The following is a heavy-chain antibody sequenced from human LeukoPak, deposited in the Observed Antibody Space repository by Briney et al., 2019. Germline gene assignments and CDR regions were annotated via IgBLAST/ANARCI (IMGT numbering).Heavy chain of an antibody. CDR3: ASVGYYDSSGYPTTSVLVFDY. CDR2: INPNSGGT. Sequence: ASVKVSCKASGYTFTGYYMHWVRQAPGQGLEWMGWINPNSGGTNYAQKFQGRVTMTRDTSISTAYMELSRLRSDDTAVYYCASVGYYDSSGYPTTSVLVFDYWGQGTLVTVSS. D-gene: IGHD3-22*01. V-gene: IGHV1-2*02. CDR1: GYTFTGYY. J-gene: IGHJ4*02.